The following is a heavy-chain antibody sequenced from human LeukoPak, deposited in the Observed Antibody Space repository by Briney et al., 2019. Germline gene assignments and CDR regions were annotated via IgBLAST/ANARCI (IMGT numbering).Heavy chain of an antibody. CDR1: GFTFSTYW. D-gene: IGHD3-22*01. J-gene: IGHJ3*02. Sequence: GGSLRLSCAASGFTFSTYWMYWVRQAPGKGLEWVSVIYSGGSTYYADSVKGRFTISRDNSKNTLYLQMNSLRAEDTAVYYCARGYYYDSSGYYSDAFDIWGQGTMVTVSS. CDR2: IYSGGST. CDR3: ARGYYYDSSGYYSDAFDI. V-gene: IGHV3-66*01.